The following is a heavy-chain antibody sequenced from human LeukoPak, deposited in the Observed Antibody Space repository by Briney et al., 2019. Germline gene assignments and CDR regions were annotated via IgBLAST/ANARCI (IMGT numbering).Heavy chain of an antibody. CDR2: ISGSGGST. Sequence: GGSLRLSCADSGFTFSSYAMSWVRQAPGKGLEWDAAISGSGGSTYYADSVKGRFTISRDNSKNTLYLQMNSLRAEDTAVYYCAKTVARITMIAPLDYWGQGTLVTVSS. CDR1: GFTFSSYA. J-gene: IGHJ4*02. D-gene: IGHD3-22*01. V-gene: IGHV3-23*01. CDR3: AKTVARITMIAPLDY.